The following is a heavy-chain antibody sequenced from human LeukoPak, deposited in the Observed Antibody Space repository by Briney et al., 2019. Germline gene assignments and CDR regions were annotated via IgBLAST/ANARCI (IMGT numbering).Heavy chain of an antibody. J-gene: IGHJ6*02. CDR1: GGTFSSYA. V-gene: IGHV1-69*04. Sequence: SVKVSCKASGGTFSSYAISWVRQAPGQGLEWMGRIIPILGIANYAQKFQGRVTITADKSASTAYMELSSLRSEDTAVYYCARIGDDYYGSGSPYYYGMDVWGQGTTVTVSS. D-gene: IGHD3-10*01. CDR2: IIPILGIA. CDR3: ARIGDDYYGSGSPYYYGMDV.